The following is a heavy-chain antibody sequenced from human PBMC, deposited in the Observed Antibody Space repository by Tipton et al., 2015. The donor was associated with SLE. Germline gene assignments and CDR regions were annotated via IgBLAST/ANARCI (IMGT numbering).Heavy chain of an antibody. CDR2: IYYSGST. CDR3: ARDLYYDSSDGMDV. V-gene: IGHV4-59*01. D-gene: IGHD3-22*01. J-gene: IGHJ6*02. CDR1: GGSISSYY. Sequence: LRLSCTVSGGSISSYYWSWIRQPPGKGLEWIGYIYYSGSTNYNPSLKSRVTISVDTSKNQFSLKLSSVTAADTAVYYCARDLYYDSSDGMDVWGQGTTVTVSS.